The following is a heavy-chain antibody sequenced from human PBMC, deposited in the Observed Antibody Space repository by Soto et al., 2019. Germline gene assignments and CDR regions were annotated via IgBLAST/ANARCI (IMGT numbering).Heavy chain of an antibody. Sequence: PSETLSLTCTVSGGSISSYYWSWIRQPPGKGLEWIGYIYYSGSTNYNPSLKSRVTISVDTSKNQFSLKLSSVTAADTAVYYCAKQWTTPYFDYWGQGTPVTVSS. J-gene: IGHJ4*02. V-gene: IGHV4-59*08. D-gene: IGHD4-17*01. CDR3: AKQWTTPYFDY. CDR2: IYYSGST. CDR1: GGSISSYY.